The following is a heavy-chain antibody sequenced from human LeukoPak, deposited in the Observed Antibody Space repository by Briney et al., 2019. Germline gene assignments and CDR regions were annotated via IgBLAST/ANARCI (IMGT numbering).Heavy chain of an antibody. J-gene: IGHJ4*02. V-gene: IGHV4-59*11. CDR1: GGSISSHY. CDR3: AREVAGQLFDY. CDR2: IYSSGST. Sequence: SETLSLTCTVSGGSISSHYWSWIRQPPGKGLEWIGYIYSSGSTNYNPSLKSRVTISVDTSKNQFSLKLSSVTAADTAVYYCAREVAGQLFDYWGQGTLVTVSS. D-gene: IGHD6-13*01.